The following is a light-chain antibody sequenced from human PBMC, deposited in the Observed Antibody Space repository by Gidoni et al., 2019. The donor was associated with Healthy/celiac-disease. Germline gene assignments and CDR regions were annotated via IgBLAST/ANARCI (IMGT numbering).Light chain of an antibody. J-gene: IGLJ2*01. CDR3: SSYTSSSTVV. V-gene: IGLV2-14*01. CDR2: EVS. CDR1: IRDVGGYNY. Sequence: QSALTPPASVSGSPGQSIPISCTGTIRDVGGYNYVHLYQQHPGKAPKLMIYEVSNRPSGVSKRFSGSKSGNTASLTISGLQAEDEADYYCSSYTSSSTVVFGGGTKLTVL.